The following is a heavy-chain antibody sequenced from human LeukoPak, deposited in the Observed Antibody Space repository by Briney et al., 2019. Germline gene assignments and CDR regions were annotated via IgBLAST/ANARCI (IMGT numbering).Heavy chain of an antibody. J-gene: IGHJ5*02. CDR1: GGSFSGYY. CDR2: INHSGST. D-gene: IGHD6-13*01. Sequence: SETLSLTCAVYGGSFSGYYWTWIRRPPGKGLEWIGEINHSGSTNYNPSLKSRVTISVDTSKNQLSLKLSSVTAADTAVYYCARMYSSTGYNWLDPWGQGTLVTVSS. V-gene: IGHV4-34*01. CDR3: ARMYSSTGYNWLDP.